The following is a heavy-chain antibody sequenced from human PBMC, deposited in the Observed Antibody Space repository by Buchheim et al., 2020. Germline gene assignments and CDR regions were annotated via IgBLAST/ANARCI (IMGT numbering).Heavy chain of an antibody. J-gene: IGHJ3*02. D-gene: IGHD3-3*01. CDR2: IYYSGST. V-gene: IGHV4-59*01. CDR3: AIIVTIFGVVSTDAFDI. CDR1: GGSISSYY. Sequence: QVQLQESGPGLVKPSETLSLTCTVSGGSISSYYWSWIRQPPGKGLEWIGYIYYSGSTNYNPSLKSRVTISVDTSKNQFSLKLSSVTAADTAVYYCAIIVTIFGVVSTDAFDIWGQGT.